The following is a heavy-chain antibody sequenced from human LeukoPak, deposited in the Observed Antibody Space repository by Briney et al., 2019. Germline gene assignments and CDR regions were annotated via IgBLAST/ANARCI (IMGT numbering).Heavy chain of an antibody. J-gene: IGHJ3*02. Sequence: SETLSLTCTVSGGSIRSYYWSWIRQPPGKGLEWIGYIYYSGSTNYNPSLKSRVTISVDTSKNQFSLKLSSVTAADTAVYYCARRGYDADAFDIWGQGTMVTVSS. CDR2: IYYSGST. D-gene: IGHD5-12*01. CDR3: ARRGYDADAFDI. CDR1: GGSIRSYY. V-gene: IGHV4-59*08.